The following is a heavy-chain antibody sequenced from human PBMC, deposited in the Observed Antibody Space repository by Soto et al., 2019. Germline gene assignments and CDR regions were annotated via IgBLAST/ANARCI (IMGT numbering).Heavy chain of an antibody. CDR3: ARDLKGYNFAWLFGDAFDI. J-gene: IGHJ3*02. Sequence: ASVKVSCKASGYTFTIYYMHWVRQAPGQGLEWMGIINPSGGSTSYAQKFQGRVTMTRDTSTSTVYMELSSLRSEDTAVYYCARDLKGYNFAWLFGDAFDIWGQGTMVTVSS. V-gene: IGHV1-46*01. D-gene: IGHD3-9*01. CDR1: GYTFTIYY. CDR2: INPSGGST.